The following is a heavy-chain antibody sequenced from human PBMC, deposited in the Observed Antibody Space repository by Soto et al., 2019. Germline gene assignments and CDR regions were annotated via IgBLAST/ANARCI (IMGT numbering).Heavy chain of an antibody. CDR2: IYWDDDN. CDR3: AHSPSARFLEWLLYDY. V-gene: IGHV2-5*02. J-gene: IGHJ4*02. CDR1: GFSLSTSGVG. D-gene: IGHD3-3*01. Sequence: QITLKESGPTLVKPTQTLTLTCTFSGFSLSTSGVGVGWIRQPPGKALEWLALIYWDDDNRYSPSLKSRLTITKDTSKNQVVLTMTNMDPVDTATYYCAHSPSARFLEWLLYDYWGQGTLVTVSS.